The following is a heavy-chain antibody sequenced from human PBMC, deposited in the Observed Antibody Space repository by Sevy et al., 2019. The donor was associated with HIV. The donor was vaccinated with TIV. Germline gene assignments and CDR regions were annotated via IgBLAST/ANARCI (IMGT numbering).Heavy chain of an antibody. CDR2: INQDGGDK. J-gene: IGHJ5*02. CDR3: VIDITFGELGNWFDP. CDR1: GFTFSGYW. D-gene: IGHD3-10*01. Sequence: GGSLRLSCAASGFTFSGYWMSWVRQAPGKGLEWVANINQDGGDKYYVDSVKGRFTISRDNAKNSLYLQMNSLRAEDTAQYYCVIDITFGELGNWFDPWGQGPLVTVSS. V-gene: IGHV3-7*01.